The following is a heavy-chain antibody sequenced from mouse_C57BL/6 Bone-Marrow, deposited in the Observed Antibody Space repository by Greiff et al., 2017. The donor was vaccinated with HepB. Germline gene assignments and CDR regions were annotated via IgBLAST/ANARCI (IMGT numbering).Heavy chain of an antibody. Sequence: EVQLQQSGAELVRPGASVKLSCTASGFNIKDDYMHWVKQRPGQGLEWIGWIDPENGDTEYASKFQGKATITADTSSNTAYLQLSSLTSEDTAVYYCTTSYYGPHFDYWGQGTTLTVSS. CDR1: GFNIKDDY. CDR3: TTSYYGPHFDY. CDR2: IDPENGDT. V-gene: IGHV14-4*01. J-gene: IGHJ2*01. D-gene: IGHD1-2*01.